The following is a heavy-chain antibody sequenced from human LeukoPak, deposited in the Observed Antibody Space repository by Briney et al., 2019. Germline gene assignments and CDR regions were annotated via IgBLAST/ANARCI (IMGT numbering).Heavy chain of an antibody. CDR3: AGAMVRGVISAVFDY. J-gene: IGHJ4*02. CDR1: GGTFSSYA. CDR2: IIPIFGTA. V-gene: IGHV1-69*01. D-gene: IGHD3-10*01. Sequence: SVKVSCKASGGTFSSYAISWVRQAPGQGLEWMGGIIPIFGTANYAQKFQGRVTITADESTSTAYMELCSLRSEDTAVYYCAGAMVRGVISAVFDYWGQGNLVTVSS.